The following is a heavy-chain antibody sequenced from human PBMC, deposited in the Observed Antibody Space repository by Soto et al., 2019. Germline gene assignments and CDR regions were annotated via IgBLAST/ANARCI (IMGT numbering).Heavy chain of an antibody. Sequence: SVKVSCKTSGFTFRSSAVQWVRQARGQRLEWIGWLVVGTGNTNYAQKFQQRVTISSDRSTNTVSMELSSLTSEDTAVYYCATGAYCSGGSCSDYYYYYYGMDLWGQGTTVTVSS. CDR1: GFTFRSSA. CDR3: ATGAYCSGGSCSDYYYYYYGMDL. D-gene: IGHD2-15*01. CDR2: LVVGTGNT. V-gene: IGHV1-58*01. J-gene: IGHJ6*02.